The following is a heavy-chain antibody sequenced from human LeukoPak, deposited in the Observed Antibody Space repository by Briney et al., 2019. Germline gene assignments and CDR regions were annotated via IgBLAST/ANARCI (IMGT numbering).Heavy chain of an antibody. Sequence: PGGSLRLSCAASGFTFSSYDMHWVRQSTGKGLEWVSCIGTAGDTFYPDSVKGRFTISRDNAKNSLYLQMNSLRAGDTGVYFCSRDPRSITSRRGDYCFGMDVWGQGTAVTVSS. J-gene: IGHJ6*02. V-gene: IGHV3-13*01. D-gene: IGHD1-14*01. CDR3: SRDPRSITSRRGDYCFGMDV. CDR1: GFTFSSYD. CDR2: IGTAGDT.